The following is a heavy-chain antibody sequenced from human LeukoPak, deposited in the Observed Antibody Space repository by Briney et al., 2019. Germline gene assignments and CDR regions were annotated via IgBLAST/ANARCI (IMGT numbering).Heavy chain of an antibody. D-gene: IGHD3-10*01. V-gene: IGHV3-23*01. CDR1: GFTFNSYA. CDR3: SGSGSGKYFFDY. J-gene: IGHJ4*02. Sequence: GGSLRLSCAASGFTFNSYAMNWVRQAPGKGLEWVSAIVRSGSTTYYADSVKGRFTISRDNSKNTLYLQMNSLRVEDSAVYYSSGSGSGKYFFDYWGQRTLVTVSS. CDR2: IVRSGSTT.